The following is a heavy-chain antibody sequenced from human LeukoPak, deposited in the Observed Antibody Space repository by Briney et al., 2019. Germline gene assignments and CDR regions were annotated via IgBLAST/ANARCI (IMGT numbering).Heavy chain of an antibody. D-gene: IGHD5-18*01. CDR2: ISGSGGTT. V-gene: IGHV3-23*01. J-gene: IGHJ1*01. Sequence: GGSLRLSCAASGFTFNNYAMTWVRQAPGKGLEWVSAISGSGGTTLYVDSVKGRFTISRDNSKSTLYLQMNSLRAEDTAVYYCAKDQGIQLWLKYFQHWGQGTLVTVSS. CDR3: AKDQGIQLWLKYFQH. CDR1: GFTFNNYA.